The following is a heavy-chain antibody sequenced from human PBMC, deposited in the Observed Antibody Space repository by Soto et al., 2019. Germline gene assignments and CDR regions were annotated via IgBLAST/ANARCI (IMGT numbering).Heavy chain of an antibody. V-gene: IGHV4-39*01. J-gene: IGHJ5*02. CDR3: ARVRIDHEWFDP. CDR2: IYSSGST. CDR1: GGSISSSSYY. Sequence: SETLSLTCTVSGGSISSSSYYWGWIRQSPGKGLEWIGNIYSSGSTYCNTSLKSRVTISADTSKNQFSLMLRFVTAADTAVYYCARVRIDHEWFDPWGQGTLVTVSS.